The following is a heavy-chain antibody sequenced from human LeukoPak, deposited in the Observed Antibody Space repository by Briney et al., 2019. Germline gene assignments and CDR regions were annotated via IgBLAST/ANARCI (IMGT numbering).Heavy chain of an antibody. CDR2: ISGSGGST. CDR3: AKNVVVKRYIDY. V-gene: IGHV3-23*01. J-gene: IGHJ4*02. Sequence: GGSLRLSCTASGFTFSSYAMSWVRQAPGKGLEWVSAISGSGGSTYYADSVKGRFTISRDNSKNTLSLQMNSLRVEDTAIYYCAKNVVVKRYIDYWGQGTLVTVSS. D-gene: IGHD2-15*01. CDR1: GFTFSSYA.